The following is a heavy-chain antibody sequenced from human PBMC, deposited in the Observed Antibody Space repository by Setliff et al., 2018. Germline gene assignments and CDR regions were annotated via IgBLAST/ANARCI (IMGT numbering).Heavy chain of an antibody. CDR1: GASISSGNGF. Sequence: PSETLSLTCSVSGASISSGNGFWNWIRQPAGKGLEWIGNIYTNGGTDYSPSLRSRVTISLGTSKNQFSLRLTSVTAADTAIYYCARSDDNFQYPDYWGQGTLVTVS. J-gene: IGHJ4*01. CDR3: ARSDDNFQYPDY. D-gene: IGHD1-1*01. CDR2: IYTNGGT. V-gene: IGHV4-61*09.